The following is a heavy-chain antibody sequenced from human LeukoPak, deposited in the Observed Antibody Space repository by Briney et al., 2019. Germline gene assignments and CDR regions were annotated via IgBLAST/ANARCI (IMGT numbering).Heavy chain of an antibody. CDR3: ARLCSSTSCRRDY. V-gene: IGHV4-38-2*02. CDR1: GYSISSSYY. D-gene: IGHD2-2*01. CDR2: IYHSGST. Sequence: SETLSLTCTVSGYSISSSYYWAWIRQPPGKGLEWIGSIYHSGSTYYNPSLKSRVTISVDTSKNQFSLKLSSVTAADTAVYYCARLCSSTSCRRDYWGQGTLVTVSS. J-gene: IGHJ4*02.